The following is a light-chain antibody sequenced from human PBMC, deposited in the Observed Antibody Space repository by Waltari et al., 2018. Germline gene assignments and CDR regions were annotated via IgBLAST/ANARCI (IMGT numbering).Light chain of an antibody. CDR1: SSDVGGYNY. CDR3: SSYAGSNTVV. CDR2: EVS. Sequence: QSALTQPPSASGSPGQPFTISCTGTSSDVGGYNYVSWYQQHPGKAPKLMIYEVSKRPSGVPDRFSGSKSGNTASLTVSGLQAEDEADYYCSSYAGSNTVVFGGGTKLTVL. J-gene: IGLJ2*01. V-gene: IGLV2-8*01.